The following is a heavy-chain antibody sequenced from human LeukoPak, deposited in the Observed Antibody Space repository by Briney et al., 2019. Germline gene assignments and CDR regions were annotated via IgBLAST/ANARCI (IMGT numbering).Heavy chain of an antibody. CDR1: GFSFSSYG. CDR3: AKDFGVWFGELYDAFDI. V-gene: IGHV3-23*01. Sequence: PGGSLRLSCAASGFSFSSYGMTWVRQVTGKGLEWVSGISTSGSSTYYADTVKGRFTISRDNSKNTLYLQMNSLRAEDTAVYYCAKDFGVWFGELYDAFDIWGQGTMVTVSS. J-gene: IGHJ3*02. CDR2: ISTSGSST. D-gene: IGHD3-10*01.